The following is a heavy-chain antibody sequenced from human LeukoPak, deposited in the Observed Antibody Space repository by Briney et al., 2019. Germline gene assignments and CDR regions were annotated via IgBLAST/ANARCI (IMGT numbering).Heavy chain of an antibody. Sequence: PSETLSLTCTVSGGSISSYYWSWIRQPPGKGLEWIGYIYYSGSTNYNPSLKSRVTISVDTSKNQFSLKLSSVTAADTAVYYCARGAKGGTYYYYYYMDVWGKGTTVTISS. V-gene: IGHV4-59*01. CDR3: ARGAKGGTYYYYYYMDV. J-gene: IGHJ6*03. CDR1: GGSISSYY. D-gene: IGHD1-26*01. CDR2: IYYSGST.